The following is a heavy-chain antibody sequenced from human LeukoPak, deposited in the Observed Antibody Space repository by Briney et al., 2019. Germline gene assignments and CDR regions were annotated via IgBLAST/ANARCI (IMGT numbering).Heavy chain of an antibody. CDR1: GFTFSSYG. J-gene: IGHJ6*03. Sequence: PGGSVRLSCAASGFTFSSYGMHWVRQAPGKWREWVAFILYDGSNKYYADSVKGRFTISRDNSKNTLYLQMNSLRAEDTAVHSCTKEGYRHSSSWAAYYYSYYMDVWGKGTTVTVFS. CDR2: ILYDGSNK. D-gene: IGHD6-13*01. V-gene: IGHV3-30*02. CDR3: TKEGYRHSSSWAAYYYSYYMDV.